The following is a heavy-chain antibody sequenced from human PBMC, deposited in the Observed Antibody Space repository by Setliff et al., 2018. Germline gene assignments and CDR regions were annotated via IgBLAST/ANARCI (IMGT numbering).Heavy chain of an antibody. V-gene: IGHV1-2*02. CDR3: ARDTLALGDITLFDY. CDR1: GFTFTDYL. CDR2: INLNTGNI. D-gene: IGHD3-16*01. J-gene: IGHJ4*02. Sequence: ASVKVSCKASGFTFTDYLMNWMRQAPEQGLEWMGRINLNTGNIFYAQEFQGRVTLTRDTSISTAYMELTGLKYDDTAIYYCARDTLALGDITLFDYWGQGALVTVSS.